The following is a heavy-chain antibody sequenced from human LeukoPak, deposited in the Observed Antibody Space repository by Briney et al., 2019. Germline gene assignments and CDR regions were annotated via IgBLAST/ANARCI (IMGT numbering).Heavy chain of an antibody. CDR1: GGSISSSNW. CDR2: IYHSGST. CDR3: ARSGGYSVYYYYMDV. D-gene: IGHD5/OR15-5a*01. J-gene: IGHJ6*03. Sequence: PSETLSLTCAVSGGSISSSNWWSWVRQPPGKGLEWIGEIYHSGSTNYNPSLKSRVTISVDKSKNQFSLKLSSVTAADTAVYYCARSGGYSVYYYYMDVWGKGTTVTVSS. V-gene: IGHV4-4*02.